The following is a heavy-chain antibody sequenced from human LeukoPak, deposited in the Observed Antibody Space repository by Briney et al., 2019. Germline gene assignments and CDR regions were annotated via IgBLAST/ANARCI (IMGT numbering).Heavy chain of an antibody. J-gene: IGHJ4*02. Sequence: SVKVSCKGSGGTFSSYAISWVRQAPGQGLEWMGGIIPIFGTANYAQKFQGRVTITADESTSTAYMELSSLRSEDTAVYYCATPGSAIDPYYFDYWGQGTLVTVSS. CDR2: IIPIFGTA. D-gene: IGHD2-21*02. CDR1: GGTFSSYA. V-gene: IGHV1-69*13. CDR3: ATPGSAIDPYYFDY.